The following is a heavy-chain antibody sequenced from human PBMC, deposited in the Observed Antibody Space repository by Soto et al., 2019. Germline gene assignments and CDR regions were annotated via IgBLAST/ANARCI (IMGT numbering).Heavy chain of an antibody. Sequence: QVQLVESGGGVVQPGRSLRLSCAASGFTFSSYGMHWVRQAPGKGLEWVAVIWYDGSNKYYADSVKGRFTISRDNSKNTLYLQMNSLRAEDTAVYYCAIIHDYCEYVPFDYWGQGTLVTVSS. V-gene: IGHV3-33*01. J-gene: IGHJ4*02. CDR3: AIIHDYCEYVPFDY. D-gene: IGHD4-17*01. CDR2: IWYDGSNK. CDR1: GFTFSSYG.